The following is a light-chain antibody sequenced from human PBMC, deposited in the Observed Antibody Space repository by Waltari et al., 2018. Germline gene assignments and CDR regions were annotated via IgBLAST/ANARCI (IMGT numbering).Light chain of an antibody. J-gene: IGLJ2*01. CDR3: QVWESGTDHHVE. CDR2: YDS. CDR1: NLAADT. Sequence: SYVLTQPPSVSVAAGQTARMTCGGKNLAADTVHWYKQRPGQAPILVISYDSARPSGIPERCSGSNSGNTATLTISRVEAGDEADYYCQVWESGTDHHVEFGGGTKLTVL. V-gene: IGLV3-21*01.